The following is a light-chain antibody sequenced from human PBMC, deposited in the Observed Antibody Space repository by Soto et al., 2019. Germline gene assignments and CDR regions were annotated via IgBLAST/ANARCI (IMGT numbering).Light chain of an antibody. CDR3: SSYRSSNTLL. V-gene: IGLV2-14*01. Sequence: QSALTQPASVSGSPGQSITISCTGTSSDVGDYDYVSWYQQYAGKAPKMMIYEVSNRPSGVSNRFSGSKSGNTASLTISWLQAEDEADYYCSSYRSSNTLLFGGGTKLTVL. CDR2: EVS. CDR1: SSDVGDYDY. J-gene: IGLJ2*01.